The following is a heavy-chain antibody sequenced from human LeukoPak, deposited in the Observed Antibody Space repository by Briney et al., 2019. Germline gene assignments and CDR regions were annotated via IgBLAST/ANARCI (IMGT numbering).Heavy chain of an antibody. CDR3: ARGGGRRYSSGWYHY. V-gene: IGHV1-2*02. D-gene: IGHD6-19*01. Sequence: ASVKVSCKASGYTFTGYYMHWVRQAPGQGLEWMGWINPNSGGTNYAQKFQGRVTMTRDTSISTAYMELSRLRSDDTAVYYCARGGGRRYSSGWYHYWGQGTLVTVSS. J-gene: IGHJ4*02. CDR2: INPNSGGT. CDR1: GYTFTGYY.